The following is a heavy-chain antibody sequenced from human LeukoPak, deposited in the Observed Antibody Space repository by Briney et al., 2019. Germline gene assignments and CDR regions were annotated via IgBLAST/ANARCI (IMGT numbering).Heavy chain of an antibody. CDR3: ASIRIAAARKAFDI. CDR2: INHSGST. CDR1: GGSFSGYY. J-gene: IGHJ3*02. V-gene: IGHV4-34*01. Sequence: SETLSLTCAVYGGSFSGYYWSWIRQPPGKGLEWIGEINHSGSTNYNPSLKSRVTISVDTSKNQFSLKLGSVTAADTAVYYCASIRIAAARKAFDIWGQGTMVTVSS. D-gene: IGHD6-13*01.